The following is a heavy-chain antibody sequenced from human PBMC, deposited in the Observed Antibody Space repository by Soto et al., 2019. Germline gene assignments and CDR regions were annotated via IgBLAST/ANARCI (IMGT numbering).Heavy chain of an antibody. Sequence: GGSLTLSCAASGFTFSSYGMHWVRQAPGKGLEWVAVISYDGSNKYYADSVKGRFTISRDNTKNTLYLQMNSLRAEDTAVYYCAKGRFGNCNNTSYYDYFDPWGQGTLVTVSS. CDR3: AKGRFGNCNNTSYYDYFDP. CDR2: ISYDGSNK. V-gene: IGHV3-30*18. J-gene: IGHJ5*02. D-gene: IGHD2-2*01. CDR1: GFTFSSYG.